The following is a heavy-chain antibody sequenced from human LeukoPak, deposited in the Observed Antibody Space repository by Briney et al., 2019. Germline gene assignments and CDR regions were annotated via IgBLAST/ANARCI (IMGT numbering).Heavy chain of an antibody. CDR2: MNPNSGNT. D-gene: IGHD3-10*01. CDR1: GYTFTSYD. Sequence: AASVKVSCKASGYTFTSYDINWVRQATGQGLEWMGWMNPNSGNTGYAQKFQGRVTMTRNTSISTAYMELSSLRSEDTAVYYCARGRSTYYYGSGSPDPWGQGTLVTVSS. V-gene: IGHV1-8*01. CDR3: ARGRSTYYYGSGSPDP. J-gene: IGHJ5*02.